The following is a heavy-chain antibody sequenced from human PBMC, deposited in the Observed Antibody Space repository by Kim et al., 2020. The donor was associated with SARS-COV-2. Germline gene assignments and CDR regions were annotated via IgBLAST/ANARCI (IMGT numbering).Heavy chain of an antibody. J-gene: IGHJ4*02. D-gene: IGHD3-22*01. V-gene: IGHV7-4-1*02. Sequence: YAQGFTGRFVFSLDTSVSTAYLQISSLKAEDTAVYYCARDTGLGSGYYYYWGQGTLVTVSS. CDR3: ARDTGLGSGYYYY.